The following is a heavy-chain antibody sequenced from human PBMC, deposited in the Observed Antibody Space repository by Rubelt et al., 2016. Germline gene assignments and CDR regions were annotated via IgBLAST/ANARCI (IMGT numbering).Heavy chain of an antibody. V-gene: IGHV4-34*01. J-gene: IGHJ3*01. D-gene: IGHD5-24*01. CDR2: INHSGST. CDR3: ASRDGYR. Sequence: QVQLQQWGAGLLKPSETLSLICAVYGGSFSGYYWSWIRQPPGKGLEWIGEINHSGSTNYNPSLKSRGTISVDTSKNQVSRKLSSVTAADTAVYYCASRDGYRWGQGTMVTVSS. CDR1: GGSFSGYY.